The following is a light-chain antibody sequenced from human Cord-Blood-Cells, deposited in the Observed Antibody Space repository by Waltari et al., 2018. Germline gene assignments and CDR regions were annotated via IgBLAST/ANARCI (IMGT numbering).Light chain of an antibody. CDR2: DVS. Sequence: QSALTHPASVSGSPGQSITIPCTGTSSDVGGYHYLPWYQQHPGKAPNLMIYDVSKRPSGVSNRFSGSKSGNTASLTISGLQAEDEADYYCSSYTSSSTVVFGGGTKLTVL. J-gene: IGLJ2*01. CDR1: SSDVGGYHY. CDR3: SSYTSSSTVV. V-gene: IGLV2-14*01.